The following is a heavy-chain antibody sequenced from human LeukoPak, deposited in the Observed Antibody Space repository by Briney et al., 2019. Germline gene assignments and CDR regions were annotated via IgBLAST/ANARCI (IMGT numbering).Heavy chain of an antibody. D-gene: IGHD2-15*01. Sequence: GGSLRLSCAASGFTLSSYEMNWVRQAPGKGLEWVANIKQDGSEKYYVDSVKGRFTISRDNAKNSLYLQMNSLRAEDTAVYYCARERRDEVVVPVYFDYWGQGTLVTVSS. J-gene: IGHJ4*02. CDR3: ARERRDEVVVPVYFDY. V-gene: IGHV3-7*01. CDR1: GFTLSSYE. CDR2: IKQDGSEK.